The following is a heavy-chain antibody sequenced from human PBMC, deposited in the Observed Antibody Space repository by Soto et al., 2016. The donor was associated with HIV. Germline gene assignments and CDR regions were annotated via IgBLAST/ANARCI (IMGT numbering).Heavy chain of an antibody. D-gene: IGHD3-22*01. J-gene: IGHJ4*02. Sequence: QVQLVQSGAEVKKPGASVKVSCKASGYTFTNYYMHWVRQAPGQGLEWMGWINPNSGGTYFAQKFQGRVTMTRDTSISTAYMELSRLRSDDTAVYYCARGTTLIVVDYYFDYWGQGTLVTVSS. CDR3: ARGTTLIVVDYYFDY. CDR2: INPNSGGT. V-gene: IGHV1-2*02. CDR1: GYTFTNYY.